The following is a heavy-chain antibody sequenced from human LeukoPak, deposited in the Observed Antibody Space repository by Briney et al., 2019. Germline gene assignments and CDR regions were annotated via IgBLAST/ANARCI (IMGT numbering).Heavy chain of an antibody. D-gene: IGHD4-17*01. CDR2: IDHSGST. J-gene: IGHJ4*02. V-gene: IGHV4-34*01. CDR1: GGSFSGYY. CDR3: ARLSPIFLTTVTGIDY. Sequence: SETLSLTCAVYGGSFSGYYWSWIRQPPGKGLEWIGEIDHSGSTNYNPSLKSRVTISVDTSKNQFSLKLSSVTAADTAVYYCARLSPIFLTTVTGIDYWGQGTLVTVSS.